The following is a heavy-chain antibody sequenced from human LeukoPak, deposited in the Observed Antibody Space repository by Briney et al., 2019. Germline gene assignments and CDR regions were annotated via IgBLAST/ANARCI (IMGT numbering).Heavy chain of an antibody. J-gene: IGHJ4*02. D-gene: IGHD3-9*01. V-gene: IGHV1-2*02. CDR1: GYTFTGYY. CDR3: ARDGYDILTGYSPTAGPFDY. Sequence: VKVSCKASGYTFTGYYMHWVRQAPGQGLEWMGWINPNSGGTNYAQKFQGRVTMTRDTSISTAYMELSRLRSDDTAVYYCARDGYDILTGYSPTAGPFDYWGQGTLVTVSS. CDR2: INPNSGGT.